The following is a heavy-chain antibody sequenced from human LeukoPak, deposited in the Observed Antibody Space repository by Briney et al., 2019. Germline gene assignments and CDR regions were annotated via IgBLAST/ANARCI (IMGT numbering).Heavy chain of an antibody. CDR1: GFTFSLYW. Sequence: GGSLRLSCAASGFTFSLYWMTWVRQSPGKGLEWVADINPDGSQKYSVDSVKGRFTISRDNAKNSLFLQMNSLRAEDTAVYYCARASDYDFWSGYRGGYYFDYWGQGTLVTVSS. J-gene: IGHJ4*02. V-gene: IGHV3-7*01. D-gene: IGHD3-3*01. CDR3: ARASDYDFWSGYRGGYYFDY. CDR2: INPDGSQK.